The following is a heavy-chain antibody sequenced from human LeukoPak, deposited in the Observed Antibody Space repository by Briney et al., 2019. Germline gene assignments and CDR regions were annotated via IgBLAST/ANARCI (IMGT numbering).Heavy chain of an antibody. D-gene: IGHD1-26*01. CDR1: GYNFAVYY. CDR3: ARDWEIRFHKGSLDY. Sequence: ASVKVSCKGSGYNFAVYYIHWVRQAPGQGLEWMGRINPRDGETSFAQKFQGRVSMTRDTSVSSAYMELTGLRSDHTPVYNCARDWEIRFHKGSLDYWGQGTLVTVSS. CDR2: INPRDGET. J-gene: IGHJ4*02. V-gene: IGHV1-2*06.